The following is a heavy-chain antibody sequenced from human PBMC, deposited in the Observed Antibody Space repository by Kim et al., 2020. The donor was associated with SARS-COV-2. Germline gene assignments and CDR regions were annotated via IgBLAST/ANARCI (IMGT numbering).Heavy chain of an antibody. Sequence: GGSLRLSCAASGFTFSSYAMSWVRQAPGKGLEWVSAISGSGGSTYYADSVKGRFTISRDNSKNTLYLQMNSLRAEDTAVYYCAKAGGGPLVGAILFDYWGQGTLVTVSS. J-gene: IGHJ4*02. D-gene: IGHD1-26*01. CDR2: ISGSGGST. CDR3: AKAGGGPLVGAILFDY. V-gene: IGHV3-23*01. CDR1: GFTFSSYA.